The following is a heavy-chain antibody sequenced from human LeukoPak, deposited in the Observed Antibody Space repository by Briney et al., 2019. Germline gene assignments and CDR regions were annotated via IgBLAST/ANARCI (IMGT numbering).Heavy chain of an antibody. Sequence: SETLSLTCTVSGASISPYYWNWIRQPAGKGLEWIGRLYPSGSSDQNPSLKSRVSISVGTSSNQFPLRVTSVTAADTATYYCARDLSGSLYFDYWGQGILVTVSA. CDR2: LYPSGSS. CDR1: GASISPYY. CDR3: ARDLSGSLYFDY. J-gene: IGHJ4*02. D-gene: IGHD3-10*01. V-gene: IGHV4-4*07.